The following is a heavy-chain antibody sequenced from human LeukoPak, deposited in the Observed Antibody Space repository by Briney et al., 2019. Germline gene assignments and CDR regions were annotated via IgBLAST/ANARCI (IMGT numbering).Heavy chain of an antibody. V-gene: IGHV4-59*01. J-gene: IGHJ4*02. CDR3: ARDYSSSWDYFDY. D-gene: IGHD6-13*01. CDR1: GGSISSYY. CDR2: IYYSGST. Sequence: SETLSLTCTVSGGSISSYYWSWIRQPPGKGREGIGYIYYSGSTNYNHSLKSRVTISIDTSKNQFSLKLSSATAYDTAVYYCARDYSSSWDYFDYWGQGTLVTVSS.